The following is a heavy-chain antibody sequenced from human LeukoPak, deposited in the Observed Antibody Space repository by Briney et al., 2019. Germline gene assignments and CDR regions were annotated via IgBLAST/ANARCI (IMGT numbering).Heavy chain of an antibody. CDR3: GREIIVGADDFDF. Sequence: ASVKVSCKASGYTFTDYCIHWVRRAPGQGLEWMGWINPNSGDTNYGRKFQGRVSMTSDTSSDTAYMELSSLRSDDTAIYYCGREIIVGADDFDFWGQGALVTVSS. D-gene: IGHD1-26*01. CDR2: INPNSGDT. CDR1: GYTFTDYC. V-gene: IGHV1-2*02. J-gene: IGHJ4*02.